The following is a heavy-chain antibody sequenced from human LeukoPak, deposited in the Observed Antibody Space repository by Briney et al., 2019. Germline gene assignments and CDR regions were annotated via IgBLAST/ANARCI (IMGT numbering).Heavy chain of an antibody. CDR3: ARGPPRGKYYYMDV. J-gene: IGHJ6*03. Sequence: GGSLRLSCAASGFTFSSFDMNWVRQPTGQGLEWVSTIGTASDTYYPGSVEGRFTLSRDNAKNSLYLQMNSLTAGDTAVYYCARGPPRGKYYYMDVWGKGTTVTVSS. CDR1: GFTFSSFD. V-gene: IGHV3-13*01. D-gene: IGHD1-1*01. CDR2: IGTASDT.